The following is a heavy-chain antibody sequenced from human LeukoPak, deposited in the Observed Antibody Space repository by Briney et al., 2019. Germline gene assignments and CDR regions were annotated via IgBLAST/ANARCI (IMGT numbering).Heavy chain of an antibody. CDR3: ARDSLPHPLPEYSGYDYSYYYYMDV. Sequence: PGRSLRLSCAASGFTFDDYAMHWVRQAPGKGLEWVSSISSSSSYIYYADSVKGRFTISRDNAKNSLYLQMNSLRAEDTAVYYCARDSLPHPLPEYSGYDYSYYYYMDVWGKGTTVTISS. V-gene: IGHV3-21*01. D-gene: IGHD5-12*01. CDR2: ISSSSSYI. CDR1: GFTFDDYA. J-gene: IGHJ6*03.